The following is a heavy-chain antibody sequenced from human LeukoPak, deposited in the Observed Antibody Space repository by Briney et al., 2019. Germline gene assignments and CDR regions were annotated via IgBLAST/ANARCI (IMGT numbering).Heavy chain of an antibody. CDR1: GGSISSGGYS. Sequence: SETLSLTCTVSGGSISSGGYSWRWIRQHPGKGLEWIGYIYYSGSTYYNPSLKSRVTISVDTSKNQFSLKLSSVTAADTAVYYCARDRGYSYGLYYYGMDVWGQGTTVTVSS. V-gene: IGHV4-31*03. D-gene: IGHD5-18*01. CDR2: IYYSGST. CDR3: ARDRGYSYGLYYYGMDV. J-gene: IGHJ6*02.